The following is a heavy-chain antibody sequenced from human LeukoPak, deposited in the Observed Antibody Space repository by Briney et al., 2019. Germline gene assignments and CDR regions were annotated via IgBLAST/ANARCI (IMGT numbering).Heavy chain of an antibody. J-gene: IGHJ4*02. CDR3: ARGFPYYFDY. Sequence: GGSLRLSCAASGFTFDDYAMHWVRQAPGKGLEWVSGISWNSGSIGYADSVKGRFTISRDNAKNSLYLQMNSLRAEDTALYYCARGFPYYFDYWGQGTLVTVSS. CDR2: ISWNSGSI. CDR1: GFTFDDYA. V-gene: IGHV3-9*01.